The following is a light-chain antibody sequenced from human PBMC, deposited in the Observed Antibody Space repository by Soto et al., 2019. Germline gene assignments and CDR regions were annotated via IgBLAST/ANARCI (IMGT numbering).Light chain of an antibody. CDR1: QSISSW. Sequence: DIQMTQSPSTLSASVGDRVTITCRASQSISSWLAWYQQKPGKAPKLLIHGASSLESGVPSWFSGSGSGTEFTLTISSLQPDDFEAYYCQQYKSAMYTFGHGTKLEIK. CDR2: GAS. J-gene: IGKJ2*01. CDR3: QQYKSAMYT. V-gene: IGKV1-5*01.